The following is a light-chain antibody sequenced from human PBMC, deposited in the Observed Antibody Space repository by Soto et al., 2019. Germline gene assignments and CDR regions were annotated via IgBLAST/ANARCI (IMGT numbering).Light chain of an antibody. CDR2: GAS. J-gene: IGKJ5*01. CDR3: QQYGSSPPIT. V-gene: IGKV3-20*01. Sequence: EIVLTHSPGTLSLSPWEAATLSCMASQSVSSNLAWYQQKPGQAPRLLIYGASSRATGIPDRFSGSGSGTDFTLTISRLEPEDFAVYYCQQYGSSPPITFGQGTRLEIK. CDR1: QSVSSN.